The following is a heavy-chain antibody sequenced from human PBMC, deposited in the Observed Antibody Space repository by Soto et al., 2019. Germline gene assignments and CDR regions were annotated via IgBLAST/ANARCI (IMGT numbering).Heavy chain of an antibody. CDR3: ARGGITMVRGVIGWFDP. CDR1: GGSISSYY. V-gene: IGHV4-59*01. CDR2: IYYSGST. D-gene: IGHD3-10*01. J-gene: IGHJ5*02. Sequence: SETLSLTCTVSGGSISSYYWSWIRQPPGKGLEWIGYIYYSGSTNYNPSLKSRVTISVDTSKNQFSLKLSSVTAADTAVYYCARGGITMVRGVIGWFDPWGQGTLVTVS.